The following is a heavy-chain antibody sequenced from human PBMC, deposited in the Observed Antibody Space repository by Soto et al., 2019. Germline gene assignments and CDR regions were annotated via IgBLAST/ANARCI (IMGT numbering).Heavy chain of an antibody. Sequence: QVQLVQSGAEVKKPGSSVKVSCTASGGAFRNYAVSWVRQAPGQGLEWMGAVMPTFGAGVYAQKFQGRLTIFAEESTITAYLNGSSLTLEDAAIYYFAASRGLYEAMDAWGKGTTLTVSS. CDR1: GGAFRNYA. CDR2: VMPTFGAG. CDR3: AASRGLYEAMDA. J-gene: IGHJ6*03. D-gene: IGHD3-16*02. V-gene: IGHV1-69*01.